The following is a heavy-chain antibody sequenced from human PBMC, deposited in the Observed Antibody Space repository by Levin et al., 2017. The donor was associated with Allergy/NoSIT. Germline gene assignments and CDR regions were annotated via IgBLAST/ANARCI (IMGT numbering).Heavy chain of an antibody. CDR2: ISSSSSYI. CDR1: GFTFSSYS. D-gene: IGHD3-3*01. Sequence: GGSLRLSCAASGFTFSSYSMNWVRQAPGKGLEWVSSISSSSSYIYYADSVKGRFTISRDNAKNSLYLQMNSLRAEDTAVYYCARDRYYDSARQILFDYWGQGTLVTVSS. J-gene: IGHJ4*02. CDR3: ARDRYYDSARQILFDY. V-gene: IGHV3-21*01.